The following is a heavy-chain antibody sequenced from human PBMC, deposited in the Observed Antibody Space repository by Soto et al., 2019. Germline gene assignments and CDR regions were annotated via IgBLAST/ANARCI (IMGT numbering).Heavy chain of an antibody. V-gene: IGHV4-39*01. Sequence: SETLSLTCTVSGGSISSYYWAWVRQPPGKGLERLGSIYYGGTTYDNPSLKTRVILSVDTSKNQLSLRLSSVTAADTAVYYCASLPFETGAAAAYWGQGTLVTVSS. CDR3: ASLPFETGAAAAY. D-gene: IGHD6-13*01. J-gene: IGHJ4*02. CDR1: GGSISSYY. CDR2: IYYGGTT.